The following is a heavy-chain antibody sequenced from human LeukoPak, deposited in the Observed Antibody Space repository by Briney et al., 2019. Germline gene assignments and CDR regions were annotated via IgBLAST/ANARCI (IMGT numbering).Heavy chain of an antibody. CDR3: VRGTRGGYDY. Sequence: GGSLRLSCAASGFTFSSYSMNWVRQAPGKGLEWVSSISSGSSSIYYADSVKGRFTISRDNAKYSLYLQMDSLRAEDTAVYYCVRGTRGGYDYWGQGTLVTVSS. V-gene: IGHV3-21*01. CDR2: ISSGSSSI. CDR1: GFTFSSYS. D-gene: IGHD5-12*01. J-gene: IGHJ4*02.